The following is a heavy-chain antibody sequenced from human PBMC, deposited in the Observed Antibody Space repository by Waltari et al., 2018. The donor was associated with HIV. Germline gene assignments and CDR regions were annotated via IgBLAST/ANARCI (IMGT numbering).Heavy chain of an antibody. CDR1: RFLVRTNH. CDR2: MFIGGTT. D-gene: IGHD3-10*02. J-gene: IGHJ6*02. CDR3: ARDPVDCSGSYRMDV. V-gene: IGHV3-53*01. Sequence: EVQLVESGGGLIQPGGSLRLSCAASRFLVRTNHMNWFRQARGKGLEGVSLMFIGGTTFYAESVEGRFTNSRDTIKNTIYLQMDSLGAEDTAVYCCARDPVDCSGSYRMDVWGQGTTVTVSS.